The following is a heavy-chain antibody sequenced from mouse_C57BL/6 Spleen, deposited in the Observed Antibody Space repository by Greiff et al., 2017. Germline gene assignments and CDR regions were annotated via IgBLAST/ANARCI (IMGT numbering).Heavy chain of an antibody. J-gene: IGHJ3*01. CDR1: GYAFSSSW. Sequence: VKLVESGPELVKPGASVKISCKASGYAFSSSWMNWVKQRPGQGLEWIGRIYPGDGDTNYNGKFKGKATLTADKSSSTAYMQLSSLTSEDSAVYFCARSSGPSFAYWGQGTLVTVSA. CDR2: IYPGDGDT. CDR3: ARSSGPSFAY. V-gene: IGHV1-82*01.